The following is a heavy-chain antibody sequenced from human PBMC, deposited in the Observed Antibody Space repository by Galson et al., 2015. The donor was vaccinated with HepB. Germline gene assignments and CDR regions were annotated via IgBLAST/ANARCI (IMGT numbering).Heavy chain of an antibody. CDR1: GGSFSGYY. J-gene: IGHJ4*02. V-gene: IGHV4-34*01. CDR3: VIDYGDYRDDY. CDR2: INHSGST. D-gene: IGHD4-17*01. Sequence: ETLSLTCAVYGGSFSGYYWSWIRQPPGKGLEWIGEINHSGSTNYNPSLKSRVTISVDTSKNQFSLKLSSVTAADTAVYYCVIDYGDYRDDYWGQGTLVTVSS.